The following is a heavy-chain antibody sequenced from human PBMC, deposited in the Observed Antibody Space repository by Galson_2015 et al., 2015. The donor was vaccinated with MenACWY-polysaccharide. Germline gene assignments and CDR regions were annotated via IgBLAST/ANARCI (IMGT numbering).Heavy chain of an antibody. CDR3: VKFSAYSGTYAHYLDY. CDR2: IHSTGST. J-gene: IGHJ4*02. CDR1: GDSISGNY. V-gene: IGHV4-59*01. Sequence: ETLSLTCTVSGDSISGNYWSWIRQPPGKGLEWIAYIHSTGSTNYSPSLKSRVTISVDTSKNQFYLNLNSLTAADTAVYYCVKFSAYSGTYAHYLDYWGQGTLVTVSS. D-gene: IGHD3-16*01.